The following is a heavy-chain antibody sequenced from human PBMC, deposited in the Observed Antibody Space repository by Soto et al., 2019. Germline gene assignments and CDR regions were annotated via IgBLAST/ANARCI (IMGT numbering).Heavy chain of an antibody. D-gene: IGHD6-19*01. J-gene: IGHJ4*02. CDR3: VHRRQSRRADSYFDY. Sequence: QITLKESGPTLVKPTQTLTLTCTFSGFSLSTSGVGVVWIRQPPGKALEWLALIYWDDDKRYSPSLKSRLTITKDTSKNQVVLTMTNMDPMDTATYSCVHRRQSRRADSYFDYWGQGTLVTVSS. CDR1: GFSLSTSGVG. CDR2: IYWDDDK. V-gene: IGHV2-5*02.